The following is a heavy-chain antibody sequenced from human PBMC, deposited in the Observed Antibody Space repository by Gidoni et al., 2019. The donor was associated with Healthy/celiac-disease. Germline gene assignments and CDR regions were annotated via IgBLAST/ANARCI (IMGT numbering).Heavy chain of an antibody. CDR1: GYSFTSYW. CDR2: IYPGDSDT. J-gene: IGHJ4*02. V-gene: IGHV5-51*01. Sequence: EVPLVQSGAEVKKPGESLKIHCKGSGYSFTSYWIGWERQRPGKGREWMWIIYPGDSDTRYSPSVQGQVTISADKSISTAYLQWSSLKASDTAMYYCARHSHYGDYFDYWGQGTLVTVSS. CDR3: ARHSHYGDYFDY. D-gene: IGHD4-17*01.